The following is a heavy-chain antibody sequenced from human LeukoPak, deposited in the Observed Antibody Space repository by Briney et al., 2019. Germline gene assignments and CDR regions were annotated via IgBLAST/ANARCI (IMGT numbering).Heavy chain of an antibody. CDR3: ARGPPAKPGTGYYYGMDV. CDR1: GGSFSGYY. D-gene: IGHD2-2*01. CDR2: INHSGST. Sequence: SETLSLTCAVYGGSFSGYYWSWIRQPPGKGLEWIGEINHSGSTNYNPSLKSRVTISVDVSKNQFSLKLSSVTAADTAVYYCARGPPAKPGTGYYYGMDVWGQGTTVTVSS. J-gene: IGHJ6*02. V-gene: IGHV4-34*01.